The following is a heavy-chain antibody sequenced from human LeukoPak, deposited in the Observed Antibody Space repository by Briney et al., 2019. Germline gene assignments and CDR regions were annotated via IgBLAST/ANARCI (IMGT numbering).Heavy chain of an antibody. J-gene: IGHJ4*02. CDR3: AEAHIAEDYFDW. CDR2: LSWDSNVI. D-gene: IGHD6-13*01. CDR1: GFTFDHYA. V-gene: IGHV3-9*01. Sequence: TGGSLRLSCAASGFTFDHYAMHWVRQAPGKGLEWVSGLSWDSNVIRYADSVKGRFTISRDNAKNSLYLEMNSLRPEDAAFYYCAEAHIAEDYFDWWGQGILVTVSS.